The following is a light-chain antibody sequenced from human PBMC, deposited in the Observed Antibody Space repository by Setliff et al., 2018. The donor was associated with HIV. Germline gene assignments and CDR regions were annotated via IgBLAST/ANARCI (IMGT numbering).Light chain of an antibody. V-gene: IGLV1-44*01. CDR1: SSNIRTNA. CDR3: ASWDDSLNGHV. CDR2: SNN. Sequence: QSVLTQPPSTSGTPGQRVTISCSGSSSNIRTNAVNWYQQLSGTAPKLLIYSNNQRPSGVPDRFSGSKSGTSASLAISGLQSEDEADYYCASWDDSLNGHVFGTGTKVTVL. J-gene: IGLJ1*01.